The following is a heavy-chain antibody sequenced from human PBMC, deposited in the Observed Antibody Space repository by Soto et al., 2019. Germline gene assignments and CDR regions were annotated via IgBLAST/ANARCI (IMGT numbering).Heavy chain of an antibody. J-gene: IGHJ4*02. CDR1: GYTFINHG. V-gene: IGHV1-18*04. CDR2: ISGHNGKT. CDR3: ARDSYPLAYFFDY. Sequence: QGQLVQSGGEVKKPRASVKVSCKASGYTFINHGISWVRQAPGQGLEWMGRISGHNGKTNYAQKFQGRVTMTTDTSTSTALMELRSLRSDDTAVYYCARDSYPLAYFFDYWGQGTLVSVSS.